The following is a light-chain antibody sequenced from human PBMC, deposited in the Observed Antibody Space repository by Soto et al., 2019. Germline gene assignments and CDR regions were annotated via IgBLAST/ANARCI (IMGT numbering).Light chain of an antibody. CDR2: KAS. CDR3: HQYNSYPCT. V-gene: IGKV1-5*03. CDR1: QSISSW. Sequence: DIQMTQSPSTLSASVGDRVTITCRASQSISSWLAWYQQKPGKAPKLLIYKASSLESGVPSRFSGSGSGTEVTLTISRLQPDDFATYYCHQYNSYPCTFGQGTKVEIK. J-gene: IGKJ1*01.